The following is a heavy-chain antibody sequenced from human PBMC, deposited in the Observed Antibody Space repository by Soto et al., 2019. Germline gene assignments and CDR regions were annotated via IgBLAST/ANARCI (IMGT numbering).Heavy chain of an antibody. Sequence: VKVSCKASGFTFSNYGLNWVRQAPGQGLEWMGWVSANNGHTNYAQNLQGRVSMTTDTSTSTAYMELRGLTFDDTAVYYCARDIESVTAKHFFYYYAMDVWGQGTTVTVSS. D-gene: IGHD2-8*01. CDR1: GFTFSNYG. J-gene: IGHJ6*02. CDR3: ARDIESVTAKHFFYYYAMDV. V-gene: IGHV1-18*01. CDR2: VSANNGHT.